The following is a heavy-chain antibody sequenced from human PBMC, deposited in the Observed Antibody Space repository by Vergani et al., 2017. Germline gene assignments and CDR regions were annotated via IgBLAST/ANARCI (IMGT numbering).Heavy chain of an antibody. CDR2: IHYSENP. J-gene: IGHJ5*02. V-gene: IGHV4-59*11. CDR1: FDSIRNLY. CDR3: ASDTHSGQRADR. D-gene: IGHD6-19*01. Sequence: QVQLQESGPGLVKSSETLSLTCSVSFDSIRNLYCNWIRQPPGKGLEWLGSIHYSENPNYNPSLKTRVTISVDTSKIQFSLTLTSVTAADAAVYYCASDTHSGQRADRWGQGILVTVTS.